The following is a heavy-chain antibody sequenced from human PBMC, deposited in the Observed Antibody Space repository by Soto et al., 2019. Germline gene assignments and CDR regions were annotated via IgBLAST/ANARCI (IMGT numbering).Heavy chain of an antibody. D-gene: IGHD3-9*01. CDR3: AKGLSGYAFDY. J-gene: IGHJ4*02. CDR2: ISYDGSNK. V-gene: IGHV3-30*18. CDR1: GFTFSSYG. Sequence: PGGSLRLSCAASGFTFSSYGMHWVRQAPGKGLEWVAVISYDGSNKYYAGSVKGRFTISRDNSKNTLYLQMNSLRAEDTAVYYCAKGLSGYAFDYWGQGALVTVSS.